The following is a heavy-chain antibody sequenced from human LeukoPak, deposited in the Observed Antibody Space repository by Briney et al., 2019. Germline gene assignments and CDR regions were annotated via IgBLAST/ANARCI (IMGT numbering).Heavy chain of an antibody. D-gene: IGHD3-22*01. CDR3: AKMGPGSGYFDAFDL. Sequence: GGSLRLSCAASGFTFSSYAMSWVRQAPGKGLEWVSAISGSGGSTYYADSVKGRFTISRDNSKNTLYLQMNSLRVEDTAVYYCAKMGPGSGYFDAFDLWGQGTMVTVSS. CDR2: ISGSGGST. CDR1: GFTFSSYA. V-gene: IGHV3-23*01. J-gene: IGHJ3*01.